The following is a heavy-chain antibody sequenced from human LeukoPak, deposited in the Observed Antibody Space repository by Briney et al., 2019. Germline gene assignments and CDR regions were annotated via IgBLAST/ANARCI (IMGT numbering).Heavy chain of an antibody. J-gene: IGHJ5*02. CDR3: ARAIAAAGTGVAWFDP. CDR1: GFTFSSYW. V-gene: IGHV3-7*01. D-gene: IGHD6-13*01. Sequence: GGSLRLSCAASGFTFSSYWMSWVRQAPGKGLEWVANMKQDGSEEYYVDSVKGRFTISRDKDRNSLYLQMNSLRAEDTAVYYCARAIAAAGTGVAWFDPWGQGTLVTVSS. CDR2: MKQDGSEE.